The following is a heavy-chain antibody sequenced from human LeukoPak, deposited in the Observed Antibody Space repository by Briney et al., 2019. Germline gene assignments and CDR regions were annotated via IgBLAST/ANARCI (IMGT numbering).Heavy chain of an antibody. J-gene: IGHJ6*02. CDR3: ASNSGSYAGYGMDV. D-gene: IGHD1-26*01. CDR2: ISTSGSTI. V-gene: IGHV3-48*03. CDR1: GFTFSSHE. Sequence: GGSLRLSCAASGFTFSSHEMNWVRQAPGKGLEWVSYISTSGSTIQYADSVKGRFTISRDNAKNSLSLQMKSVRAEDTAVYYCASNSGSYAGYGMDVWGQGTTVTVSS.